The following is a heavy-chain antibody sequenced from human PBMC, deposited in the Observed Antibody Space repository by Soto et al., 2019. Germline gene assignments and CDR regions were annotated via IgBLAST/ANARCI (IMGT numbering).Heavy chain of an antibody. CDR3: ARDQTGYSSCMDV. Sequence: ASAKVSCKASGYTFTGYYMHWVRQAPGQGLEWMGWINPNSGGTNYAQKFQGWVTMTRDTSISTAYMELSRLRSDDTAVYYCARDQTGYSSCMDVWGQGTTVTVSS. CDR2: INPNSGGT. D-gene: IGHD6-13*01. J-gene: IGHJ6*02. V-gene: IGHV1-2*04. CDR1: GYTFTGYY.